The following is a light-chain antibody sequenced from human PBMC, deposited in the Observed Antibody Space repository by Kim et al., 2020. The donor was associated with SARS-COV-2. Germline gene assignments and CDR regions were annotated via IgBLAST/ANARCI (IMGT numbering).Light chain of an antibody. CDR3: ASRDSSGDHLL. J-gene: IGLJ3*02. Sequence: ALGQKVSSTCQGDNLRTYFPSWYQQKQRQAPALVIYGKNTRPSGIPDRFSGSFSGNTASLTLTGTQAEDEADYYCASRDSSGDHLLFGGGTQLTVL. CDR2: GKN. V-gene: IGLV3-19*01. CDR1: NLRTYF.